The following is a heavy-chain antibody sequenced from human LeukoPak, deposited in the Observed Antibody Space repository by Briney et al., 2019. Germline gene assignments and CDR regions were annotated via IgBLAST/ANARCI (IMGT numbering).Heavy chain of an antibody. V-gene: IGHV4-34*01. CDR1: GGSISSYY. Sequence: SETLSLTCTVSGGSISSYYWSWVRQPPGKGLEWIGEINHSGSTNYNPSLKSRVTISVDTSKNQFSLKLSSVTAADTAVYFCARAYSSSWYFNWFDPWGQGTQVTVSS. D-gene: IGHD6-13*01. J-gene: IGHJ5*02. CDR2: INHSGST. CDR3: ARAYSSSWYFNWFDP.